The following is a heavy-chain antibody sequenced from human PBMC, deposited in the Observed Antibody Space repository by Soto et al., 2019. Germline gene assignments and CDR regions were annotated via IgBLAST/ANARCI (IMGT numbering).Heavy chain of an antibody. CDR3: ARGRTGTTSYFDY. D-gene: IGHD1-1*01. CDR2: INPNSGGT. J-gene: IGHJ4*02. V-gene: IGHV1-2*02. CDR1: GYTFTGYY. Sequence: QVQLVQSGAEVKKPGASVKVSCKASGYTFTGYYLHWVRQAPGQGLEWMGWINPNSGGTNYAQKFQGRVTMTRDTFLSPAYMELSRLRSDDTAVYYCARGRTGTTSYFDYWGQGNLVTVSS.